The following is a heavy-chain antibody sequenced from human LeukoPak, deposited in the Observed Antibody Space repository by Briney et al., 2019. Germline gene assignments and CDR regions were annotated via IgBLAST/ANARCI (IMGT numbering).Heavy chain of an antibody. CDR3: AKSVAYTDYDWFDP. Sequence: GGSLRLSCAASGFTSSSYAMSWVRQAPGKGLEWVSAISGSGDYTYYADSVKGRFTISRDNPKNTLYLQMSSLRVEDAAVYYCAKSVAYTDYDWFDPWGQGTLVTVSS. V-gene: IGHV3-23*01. CDR2: ISGSGDYT. D-gene: IGHD4-17*01. CDR1: GFTSSSYA. J-gene: IGHJ5*02.